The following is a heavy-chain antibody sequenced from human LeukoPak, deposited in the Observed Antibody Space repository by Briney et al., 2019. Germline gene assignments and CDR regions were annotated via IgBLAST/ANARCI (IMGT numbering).Heavy chain of an antibody. J-gene: IGHJ4*02. V-gene: IGHV1-69*05. CDR1: GYTFTSYG. CDR3: ARDPGVVISDY. Sequence: APVKASCKASGYTFTSYGISWVRQAPGQGLEWMGGIIPIFGTANYAQKFQGRVTITTDESTGTAYMELRSLRSDDTAVYYCARDPGVVISDYWGQGTLVTVSS. CDR2: IIPIFGTA. D-gene: IGHD3-3*01.